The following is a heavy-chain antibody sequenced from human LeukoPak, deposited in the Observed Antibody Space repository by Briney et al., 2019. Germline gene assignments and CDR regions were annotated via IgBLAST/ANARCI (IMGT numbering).Heavy chain of an antibody. Sequence: PGGSLRLSCAASGFTFSTYTMNWVRQAPGKGLEWVSGISGSGDTTYYADSVEGRFTISRDNSKNTVYMQMNSLRAEDTAVYYCAKESGVAAFDIWGQGTVVTVSS. CDR1: GFTFSTYT. CDR2: ISGSGDTT. J-gene: IGHJ3*02. CDR3: AKESGVAAFDI. D-gene: IGHD2-8*01. V-gene: IGHV3-23*01.